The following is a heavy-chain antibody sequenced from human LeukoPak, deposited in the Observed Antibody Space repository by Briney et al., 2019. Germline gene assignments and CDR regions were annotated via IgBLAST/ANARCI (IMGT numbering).Heavy chain of an antibody. CDR2: IYSGGST. D-gene: IGHD6-19*01. J-gene: IGHJ4*02. CDR3: ARVAVAGNYFDY. CDR1: GFTVSSNY. V-gene: IGHV3-53*01. Sequence: GGSLRLSCAASGFTVSSNYMSWVRQAPGKGLEWVSVIYSGGSTYYADSVKGRFTISRDNSKNTLYLQMNSPRAEDTAVYYCARVAVAGNYFDYWGQGTLVTVSS.